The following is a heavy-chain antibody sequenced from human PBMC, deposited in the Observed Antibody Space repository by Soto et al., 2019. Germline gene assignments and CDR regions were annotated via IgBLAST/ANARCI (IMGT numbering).Heavy chain of an antibody. CDR3: ARSVDP. CDR1: CVSIISGGYY. V-gene: IGHV4-31*03. J-gene: IGHJ5*02. CDR2: IFYSGTT. Sequence: TLSLTCPLSCVSIISGGYYWSWIRQHPGKGLEWIGYIFYSGTTYYNPSLKSRVTISVDTSKNQFSLKLSSATAADTAVYYCARSVDPWGQGTLVTVS.